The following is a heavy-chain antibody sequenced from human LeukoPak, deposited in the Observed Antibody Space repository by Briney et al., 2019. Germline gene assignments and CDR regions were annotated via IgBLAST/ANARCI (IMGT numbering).Heavy chain of an antibody. Sequence: GGSLRLSCAASGFSFSKYWMHWVRQTPREGLVWVARIKEDGTYTSYADSVKGRFTISRDNARNTVFLQMNSLRAEDTAVYYCARDFDMGITPGDDFDFWGQGTLVTVSS. J-gene: IGHJ4*02. CDR2: IKEDGTYT. D-gene: IGHD3-9*01. CDR1: GFSFSKYW. V-gene: IGHV3-74*01. CDR3: ARDFDMGITPGDDFDF.